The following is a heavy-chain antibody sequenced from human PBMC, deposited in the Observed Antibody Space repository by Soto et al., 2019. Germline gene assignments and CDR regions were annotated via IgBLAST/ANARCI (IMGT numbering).Heavy chain of an antibody. V-gene: IGHV3-72*01. CDR2: IRNKVNSYTT. D-gene: IGHD3-3*01. CDR1: GFTFSDHY. J-gene: IGHJ4*02. CDR3: VRTPECDW. Sequence: EVQLVESGGGLVQPGGSLRLSCAASGFTFSDHYMDWVRQAPGKGLEWVGLIRNKVNSYTTDYAASVKGRFTISRDDSKDLVYREMNSLKAEDTAVDYWVRTPECDWWGQGPLVTVSS.